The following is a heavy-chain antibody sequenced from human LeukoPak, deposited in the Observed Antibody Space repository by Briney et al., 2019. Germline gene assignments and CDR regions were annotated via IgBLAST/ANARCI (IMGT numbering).Heavy chain of an antibody. CDR3: AKDREWLVGPYYYYYMDV. CDR2: MNPNSGNT. J-gene: IGHJ6*03. V-gene: IGHV1-8*03. Sequence: ASVKVSCKASGYTFTSYDINWVRQATGQGLEWMGWMNPNSGNTGYAQKFQGRVTITRNTSISTAYMELSSLRSEDTAVYYCAKDREWLVGPYYYYYMDVWGKGTTVTVSS. CDR1: GYTFTSYD. D-gene: IGHD6-19*01.